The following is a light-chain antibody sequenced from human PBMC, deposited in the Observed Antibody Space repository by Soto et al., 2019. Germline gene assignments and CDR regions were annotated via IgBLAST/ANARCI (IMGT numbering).Light chain of an antibody. J-gene: IGKJ5*01. Sequence: EIVLTQSPGTLSLSPGERGTLSCRASESVYSNYLAWYQKKPGQAPRLLIHGASIRATGIPDRFSGSGSGTEFTLTISSLEPEDFTVYYCQQNSKSPITFGQGTRLEIK. V-gene: IGKV3-20*01. CDR2: GAS. CDR3: QQNSKSPIT. CDR1: ESVYSNY.